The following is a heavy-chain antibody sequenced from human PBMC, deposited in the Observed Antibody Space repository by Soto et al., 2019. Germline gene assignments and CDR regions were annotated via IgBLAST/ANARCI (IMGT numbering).Heavy chain of an antibody. D-gene: IGHD3-16*01. CDR1: VGTFSDYA. CDR2: IIPIFGTP. CDR3: TRGGTMITRVFHNYGMDV. V-gene: IGHV1-69*06. J-gene: IGHJ6*02. Sequence: SVKVSCKASVGTFSDYAISWVRQAPGQGLEWMGGIIPIFGTPNYAQKFQARVTITADRSTSTAYMELSSLRSEDTAVYYCTRGGTMITRVFHNYGMDVWGQGTPVTVSS.